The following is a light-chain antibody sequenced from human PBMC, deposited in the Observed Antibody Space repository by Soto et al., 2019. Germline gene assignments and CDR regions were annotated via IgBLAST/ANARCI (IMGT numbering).Light chain of an antibody. J-gene: IGLJ2*01. Sequence: QLVLTQSPSASASLGASVKLTCTLSSGHSNYAIAWHQQQSEKGPRYLMNLNSDGSHSKGDGTPDRFSGSSSGAERYLTISSLQSEDEADYYCQTWGSGIVVFGGGTKLTVL. CDR1: SGHSNYA. CDR2: LNSDGSH. CDR3: QTWGSGIVV. V-gene: IGLV4-69*01.